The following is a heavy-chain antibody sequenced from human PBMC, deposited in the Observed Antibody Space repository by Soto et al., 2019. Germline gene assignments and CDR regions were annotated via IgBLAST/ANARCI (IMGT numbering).Heavy chain of an antibody. J-gene: IGHJ4*02. CDR2: ISGSGGST. Sequence: HPGGSLRLSCAASGFTFSNYAMNWVRQAPGKGLEWVSAISGSGGSTYYADSVKGRFTISRDNSKNTLYLQMNSLRAEDTAVYYCARDPAYYYDSSGYPGPFDYWGQGTLVTVSS. CDR1: GFTFSNYA. D-gene: IGHD3-22*01. V-gene: IGHV3-23*01. CDR3: ARDPAYYYDSSGYPGPFDY.